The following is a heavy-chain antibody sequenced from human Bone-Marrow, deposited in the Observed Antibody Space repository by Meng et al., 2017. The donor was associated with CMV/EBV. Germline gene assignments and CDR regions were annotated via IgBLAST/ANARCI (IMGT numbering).Heavy chain of an antibody. CDR2: MNPNSGNT. V-gene: IGHV1-8*01. J-gene: IGHJ6*02. CDR3: ASGGSYRLLSYYYYGMDV. Sequence: SVKVSCKASGYTFTSYDINWVRQATGQGLEWMGWMNPNSGNTGYAQKFQGRVTMTRNTSINTAYTELSSLRSEETAGYYWASGGSYRLLSYYYYGMDVWGQGNTVNFAS. D-gene: IGHD2-2*01. CDR1: GYTFTSYD.